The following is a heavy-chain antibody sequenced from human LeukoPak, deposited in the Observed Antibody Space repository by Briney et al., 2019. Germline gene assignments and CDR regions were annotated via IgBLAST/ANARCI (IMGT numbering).Heavy chain of an antibody. V-gene: IGHV4-39*01. CDR3: ARQPPYSSTFDV. Sequence: NPSETLSLTCTVSGGTINRSSYYWAWLPQPPGMGMEWIVSMHPSESTYYNPSLRRRVTISVDTSKNHFSLSLTSVTAADRAVYYCARQPPYSSTFDVWGQGTMVSVSS. CDR1: GGTINRSSYY. CDR2: MHPSEST. J-gene: IGHJ3*01. D-gene: IGHD2-21*01.